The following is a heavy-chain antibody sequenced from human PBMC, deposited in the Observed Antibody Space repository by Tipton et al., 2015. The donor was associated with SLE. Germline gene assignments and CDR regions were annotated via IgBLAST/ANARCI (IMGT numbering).Heavy chain of an antibody. Sequence: LRLSCAVYGGSFSGYYWSWIRQPPGKGLEWIGEINQSGSTNYNPSLKSRVTISVDTSKNQFSLKLSSVTAADTAVYYCARGSGVGDYWGQGTLVTVSS. D-gene: IGHD2-8*01. CDR2: INQSGST. CDR1: GGSFSGYY. J-gene: IGHJ4*02. V-gene: IGHV4-34*01. CDR3: ARGSGVGDY.